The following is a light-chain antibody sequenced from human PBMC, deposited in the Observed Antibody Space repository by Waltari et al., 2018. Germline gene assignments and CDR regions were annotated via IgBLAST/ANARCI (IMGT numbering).Light chain of an antibody. CDR2: GAS. V-gene: IGKV3-15*01. CDR3: QQAASFPLT. CDR1: QSVSSN. Sequence: EIVMTQSPATLSVSPGERATLPCRASQSVSSNLAWYQQKPGQAPRLLIYGASTRATGIPARFSGSGSGTEFTLTISSLQPDDFATYYCQQAASFPLTFGGGTKVEIK. J-gene: IGKJ4*01.